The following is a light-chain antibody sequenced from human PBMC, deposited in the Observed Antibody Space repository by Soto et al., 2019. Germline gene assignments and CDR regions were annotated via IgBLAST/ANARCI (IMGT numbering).Light chain of an antibody. CDR2: NND. J-gene: IGLJ2*01. CDR1: SSNIVANP. CDR3: EAWIDSLYGAL. Sequence: QSVLTPPPSASGTPGQRVPISCSGSSSNIVANPVNWYQQLPGTAPKLLIYNNDQRPSGVPDRFSASKSGTSASLAISGLRSEDEADYYCEAWIDSLYGALFGGGTKLTVL. V-gene: IGLV1-44*01.